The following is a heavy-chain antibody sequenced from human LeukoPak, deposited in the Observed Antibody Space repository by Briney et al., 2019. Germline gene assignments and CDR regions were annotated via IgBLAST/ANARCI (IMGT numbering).Heavy chain of an antibody. Sequence: NRGESLKISCKGSGYSFTSYWIGWVRQMPGKGLEWMGIIYPGDSDTRYSPSFQGQVTISADKSISTAYLQWSSLKASDTAMYYCARRRYSGSFKKPFYYYYGMDVWGQGTTVTVSS. CDR3: ARRRYSGSFKKPFYYYYGMDV. J-gene: IGHJ6*02. CDR1: GYSFTSYW. CDR2: IYPGDSDT. D-gene: IGHD1-26*01. V-gene: IGHV5-51*01.